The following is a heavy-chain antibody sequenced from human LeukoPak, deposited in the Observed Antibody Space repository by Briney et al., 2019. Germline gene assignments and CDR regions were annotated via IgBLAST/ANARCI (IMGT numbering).Heavy chain of an antibody. V-gene: IGHV4-39*07. J-gene: IGHJ4*02. Sequence: SETLSLTCTVSGATMITSAFYWGWIRESPGKGLEWIGNVHVSGGTYYNPSHKSRVTISVDTSKNQFSLKLSSVTAADTAVYYCARDRPHYYYGSGSYPPFDYWGQGTLVTVSS. CDR3: ARDRPHYYYGSGSYPPFDY. D-gene: IGHD3-10*01. CDR2: VHVSGGT. CDR1: GATMITSAFY.